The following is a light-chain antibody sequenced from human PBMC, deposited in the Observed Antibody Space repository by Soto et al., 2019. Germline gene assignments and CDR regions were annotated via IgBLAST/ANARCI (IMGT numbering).Light chain of an antibody. CDR1: SSDIGAYDH. CDR2: DVT. CDR3: SSHASGSTLI. J-gene: IGLJ2*01. Sequence: QSALTQPASVSGSPGQSTTISCTGTSSDIGAYDHVSWYQQHPGEVPKLIIYDVTVRPSGVSSCFSGSKSGYTASLTISGLQAEDEDDYYCSSHASGSTLIFGGGTKLTVL. V-gene: IGLV2-14*03.